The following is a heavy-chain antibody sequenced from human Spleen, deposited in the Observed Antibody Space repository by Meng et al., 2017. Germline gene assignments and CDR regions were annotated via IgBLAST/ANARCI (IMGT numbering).Heavy chain of an antibody. CDR3: ARTIGVEYSSSWYYFDY. Sequence: QVQLQESGPGLVKPSETLSLTCTVSADSISSYYWSWIRQPPGKGLEWIGEINDSGSTNYNPSLKSRVTISKDTSKNQFSLKLSSVTAADTAVYYCARTIGVEYSSSWYYFDYWGQGTLVTVSS. D-gene: IGHD6-13*01. J-gene: IGHJ4*02. CDR2: INDSGST. V-gene: IGHV4-59*12. CDR1: ADSISSYY.